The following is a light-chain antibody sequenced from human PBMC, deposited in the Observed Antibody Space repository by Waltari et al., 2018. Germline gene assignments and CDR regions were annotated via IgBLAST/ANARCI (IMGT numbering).Light chain of an antibody. CDR3: QQYSSEST. J-gene: IGKJ1*01. CDR1: HSIGSW. CDR2: KAS. V-gene: IGKV1-5*03. Sequence: DIQMTQSPSTLSASVGDRVTITFRASHSIGSWLAWYQQKPGKAPKLLIYKASSLETGVPSRCSGSGSGTEFTLTISSLQPDDFATYYCQQYSSESTFGQGTKVEIK.